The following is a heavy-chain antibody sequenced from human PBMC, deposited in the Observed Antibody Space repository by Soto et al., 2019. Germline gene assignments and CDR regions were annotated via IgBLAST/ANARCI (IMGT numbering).Heavy chain of an antibody. V-gene: IGHV4-31*03. D-gene: IGHD2-21*01. Sequence: SETLSLTCSVSGASISSGCYYWNWIRQHPGKGLEWIGYIYYSGTTYYNPSLKSRVTISVDTSKNQFSLKLSSVTAADTAVYYCAASCVGCGGFNYYGMDVWGQGTTVTVSS. CDR1: GASISSGCYY. CDR2: IYYSGTT. CDR3: AASCVGCGGFNYYGMDV. J-gene: IGHJ6*02.